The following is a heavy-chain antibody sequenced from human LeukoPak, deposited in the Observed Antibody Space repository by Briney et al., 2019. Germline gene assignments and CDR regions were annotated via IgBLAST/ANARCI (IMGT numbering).Heavy chain of an antibody. CDR1: GFTFSSYS. J-gene: IGHJ4*02. V-gene: IGHV3-21*04. D-gene: IGHD5-18*01. CDR2: ISSSSSYI. Sequence: GGSLRLSCAASGFTFSSYSMNWVRQAPGKGLEWVSSISSSSSYIYYGDSVKGRFTISRDNAKNSLYLQMNSLRAEDTAVYYCAKTLGYNYGYVENWGQGTLVTVSS. CDR3: AKTLGYNYGYVEN.